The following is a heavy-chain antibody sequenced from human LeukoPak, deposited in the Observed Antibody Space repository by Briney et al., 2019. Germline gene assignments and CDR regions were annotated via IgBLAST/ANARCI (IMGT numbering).Heavy chain of an antibody. V-gene: IGHV1-8*03. CDR1: CYIFTNFD. D-gene: IGHD3-22*01. J-gene: IGHJ4*02. CDR3: ARWTNYDSSGEFDF. Sequence: ASVKVSCKASCYIFTNFDINWVRPATGQGLEWMGWMDPKSGNTGYAQKFQGRVTFTRDTSISTAYMEVNSLRSEDTAVYYCARWTNYDSSGEFDFWGQGTLVTVSS. CDR2: MDPKSGNT.